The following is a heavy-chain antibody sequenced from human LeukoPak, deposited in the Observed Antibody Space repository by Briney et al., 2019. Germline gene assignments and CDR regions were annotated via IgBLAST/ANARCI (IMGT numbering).Heavy chain of an antibody. CDR2: LSGSGGST. V-gene: IGHV3-23*01. CDR3: AKEAEWLRILDY. CDR1: GFTFSSYA. J-gene: IGHJ4*02. D-gene: IGHD5-12*01. Sequence: GGSLRLSCAASGFTFSSYAMNWVRQAPGKGLEWVSALSGSGGSTHYADSVKGRFTISRDNSKNTLYLQMDSLRAEDTAVYYCAKEAEWLRILDYWGQGTLVTVSS.